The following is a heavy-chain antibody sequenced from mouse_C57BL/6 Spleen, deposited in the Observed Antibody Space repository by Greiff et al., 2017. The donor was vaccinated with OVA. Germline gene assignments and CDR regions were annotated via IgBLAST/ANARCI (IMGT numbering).Heavy chain of an antibody. J-gene: IGHJ4*01. V-gene: IGHV5-17*01. CDR1: GFTFSDYG. CDR3: ARGNYAMDY. Sequence: EVKLVESGGGLVKPGGSLKLSCAASGFTFSDYGMHWVRQAPEKGLAWVAYISSCRSTISYADTVKGRFTISRDNAKNTLFLQMTSLRSEDTAMYYCARGNYAMDYWGQGTSVTVSS. CDR2: ISSCRSTI.